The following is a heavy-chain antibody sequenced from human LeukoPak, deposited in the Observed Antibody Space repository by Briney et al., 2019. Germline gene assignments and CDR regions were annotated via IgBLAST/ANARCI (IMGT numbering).Heavy chain of an antibody. D-gene: IGHD6-19*01. V-gene: IGHV2-5*01. Sequence: VSGPTLVKPTQTLTLTCTFSGFSLSTSGVGVGWIRQPPGKALEWLALIYWNDDKRYSPSLKSRLTITKDTSKNQVVLTMTNMDPVDTATYCCAHRLGGIAVNIWGQGTLVTVSS. CDR1: GFSLSTSGVG. J-gene: IGHJ3*02. CDR3: AHRLGGIAVNI. CDR2: IYWNDDK.